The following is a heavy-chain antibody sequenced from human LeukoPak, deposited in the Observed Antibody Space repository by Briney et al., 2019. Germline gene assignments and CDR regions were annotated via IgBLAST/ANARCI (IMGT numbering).Heavy chain of an antibody. V-gene: IGHV3-74*01. CDR1: GFTFSSYW. CDR3: AKDLELAHYDSCAYDY. J-gene: IGHJ4*02. CDR2: INSDGSST. D-gene: IGHD3-22*01. Sequence: PGGSLRLSCEASGFTFSSYWMHWVRQAPGKGLVWVSRINSDGSSTTYADSVKGRFTISRDNAKNTLYLEMNSLRVEDTAVYYCAKDLELAHYDSCAYDYWGQGTVVTVSS.